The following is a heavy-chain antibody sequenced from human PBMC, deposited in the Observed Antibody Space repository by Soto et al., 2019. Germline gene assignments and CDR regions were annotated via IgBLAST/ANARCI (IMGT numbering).Heavy chain of an antibody. Sequence: ESGPTLVNPTQTLTLTCTFSGFSLSTSGVGVGWIRQPPGKALEWLALIYWDDDRRCSPSLKSRLTITKDTSKNHVVLTMTNMDPVDTATYYCAHRRVALRYFDPGTFDIWGQGTMVTVSS. CDR1: GFSLSTSGVG. CDR2: IYWDDDR. J-gene: IGHJ3*02. D-gene: IGHD3-9*01. V-gene: IGHV2-5*02. CDR3: AHRRVALRYFDPGTFDI.